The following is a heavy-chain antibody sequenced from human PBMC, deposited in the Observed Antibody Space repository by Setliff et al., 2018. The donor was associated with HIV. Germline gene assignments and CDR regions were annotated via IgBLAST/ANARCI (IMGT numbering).Heavy chain of an antibody. Sequence: SSETLSLTCTVSGGSISTYYWSWIRQPPGKGLEWIGYIYTSGSTNYNPSLKSQVTMSVDTSKNQFSLRLTSVTAADTAVYYCARHSPSDYWGQGTLVTVSS. CDR3: ARHSPSDY. J-gene: IGHJ4*02. V-gene: IGHV4-4*09. CDR2: IYTSGST. CDR1: GGSISTYY.